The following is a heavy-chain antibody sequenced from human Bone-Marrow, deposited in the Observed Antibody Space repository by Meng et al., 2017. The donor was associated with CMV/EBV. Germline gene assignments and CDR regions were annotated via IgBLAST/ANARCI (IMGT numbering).Heavy chain of an antibody. CDR1: GFTFSSYW. J-gene: IGHJ4*02. Sequence: GESLKIACAAAGFTFSSYWMSWVRQAPGKGLEWVANIKQDGSEKYYVDSVKGRFTISRDNAKNSLYLQMNSLRAEDTAVYYCARDRYYYDSSGYYSYWGQGTRVTVSS. D-gene: IGHD3-22*01. V-gene: IGHV3-7*01. CDR3: ARDRYYYDSSGYYSY. CDR2: IKQDGSEK.